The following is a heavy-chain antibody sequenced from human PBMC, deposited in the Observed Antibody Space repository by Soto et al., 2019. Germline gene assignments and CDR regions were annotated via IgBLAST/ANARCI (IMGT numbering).Heavy chain of an antibody. CDR1: GFTFSNYA. D-gene: IGHD6-13*01. V-gene: IGHV3-64*01. CDR3: ARYSNSVADY. J-gene: IGHJ4*02. Sequence: EVQLVESGGGLVQPGGSLRLSCAACGFTFSNYAMHWVRQAPGKGLEYVSAISSNGGSTYYANSVKGRFTISRDNSKNTLYLQMGSLRAEDMAVYYCARYSNSVADYWGQGTLVTVSS. CDR2: ISSNGGST.